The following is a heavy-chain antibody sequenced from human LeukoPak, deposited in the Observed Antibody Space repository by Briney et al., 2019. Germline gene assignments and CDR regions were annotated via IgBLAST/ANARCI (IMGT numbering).Heavy chain of an antibody. CDR1: GYTFTSYD. V-gene: IGHV1-8*01. CDR3: ARIGLRGVIISRPLDY. D-gene: IGHD3-16*02. J-gene: IGHJ4*02. Sequence: SVKVSCKASGYTFTSYDINLVRQATGQGLEWMGWMNPNSGNTGYSQKFQGRVTMTRNTSISTSHMELSSLRSEDTAVYYCARIGLRGVIISRPLDYWGQGTLVTVSS. CDR2: MNPNSGNT.